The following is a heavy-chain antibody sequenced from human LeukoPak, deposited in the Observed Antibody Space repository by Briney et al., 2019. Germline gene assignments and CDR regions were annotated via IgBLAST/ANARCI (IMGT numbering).Heavy chain of an antibody. CDR3: AREATWGNWYFDL. CDR2: LNSDGRIT. J-gene: IGHJ2*01. V-gene: IGHV3-74*01. Sequence: GGSLRLSCAASGFTFSGYWMHWVRQAPGKGLVWVSHLNSDGRITSYADSVKGRFTMSRDNAKNTLYLQMNSLRAEDTAVYYCAREATWGNWYFDLWGRGTLVTVSS. CDR1: GFTFSGYW. D-gene: IGHD3-16*01.